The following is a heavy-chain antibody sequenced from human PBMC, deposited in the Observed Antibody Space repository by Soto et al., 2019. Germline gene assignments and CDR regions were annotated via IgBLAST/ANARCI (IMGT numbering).Heavy chain of an antibody. CDR1: GYTFTSYG. CDR3: ASAGSEATGRVDC. Sequence: QVQLVQSGAEVKKPGASVKVYCKTSGYTFTSYGISWVRQAPGQGLEWLGWISAYNGNTNYAQQLQGIVTMTTDTSTSIAYTELMSGRAGDTAVYVCASAGSEATGRVDCWGHGTVVTVYS. V-gene: IGHV1-18*04. CDR2: ISAYNGNT. D-gene: IGHD5-12*01. J-gene: IGHJ4*01.